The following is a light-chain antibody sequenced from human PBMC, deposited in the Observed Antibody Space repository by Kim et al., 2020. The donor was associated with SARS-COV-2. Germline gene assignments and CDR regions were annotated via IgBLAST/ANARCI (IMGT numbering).Light chain of an antibody. V-gene: IGLV2-14*03. Sequence: QSALTQPASVSGSPGQSITISCTGTSSDVGGYDYVSWYQQHPGKAPKLMIYDVSNRPSGVSNRFSGSKSGNTASLTISGLQAEDEADYHCSSYASSSARLFGGGTKLTVL. CDR2: DVS. J-gene: IGLJ2*01. CDR3: SSYASSSARL. CDR1: SSDVGGYDY.